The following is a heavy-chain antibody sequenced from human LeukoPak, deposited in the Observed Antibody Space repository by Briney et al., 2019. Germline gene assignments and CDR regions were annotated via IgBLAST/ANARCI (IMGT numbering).Heavy chain of an antibody. Sequence: SETLSLTCTVSGGSISSYYWSWIRQPAGKGLEWIGRIYTSESTNYSPSLKSRVTMSVDTSKNQFSLKLSSVTAADTAVYYCARDGNYYYDSSGYYYYYYYMDVWGKGTTVTVSS. J-gene: IGHJ6*03. CDR1: GGSISSYY. CDR3: ARDGNYYYDSSGYYYYYYYMDV. V-gene: IGHV4-4*07. CDR2: IYTSEST. D-gene: IGHD3-22*01.